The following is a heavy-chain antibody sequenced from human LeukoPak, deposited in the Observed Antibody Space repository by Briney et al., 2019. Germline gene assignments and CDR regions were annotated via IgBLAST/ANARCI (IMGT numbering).Heavy chain of an antibody. J-gene: IGHJ1*01. V-gene: IGHV1-2*02. CDR2: IDPYTGNT. CDR3: AREYSASEH. D-gene: IGHD5-12*01. CDR1: GYNFVGYY. Sequence: GASVKVSSKASGYNFVGYYLHWVRQAPGQGLEWMAWIDPYTGNTHYAQKFQGRITVTRDTSLSTTYMELNWLTSDDTALYYCAREYSASEHWGQGTLVTVSS.